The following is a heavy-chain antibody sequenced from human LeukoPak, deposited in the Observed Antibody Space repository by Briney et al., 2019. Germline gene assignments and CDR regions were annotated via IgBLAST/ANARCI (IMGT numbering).Heavy chain of an antibody. J-gene: IGHJ4*02. CDR1: GGSISSYY. Sequence: SETLSLTCTVSGGSISSYYWSWIRQPPGKGLEWIACIYYSGTTKYNPSLKSRVTISVDTSKNQFSLKLSSVTAADTAVYYCARHGGSHFLYWGQGILVTVSS. V-gene: IGHV4-59*08. CDR2: IYYSGTT. CDR3: ARHGGSHFLY. D-gene: IGHD1-26*01.